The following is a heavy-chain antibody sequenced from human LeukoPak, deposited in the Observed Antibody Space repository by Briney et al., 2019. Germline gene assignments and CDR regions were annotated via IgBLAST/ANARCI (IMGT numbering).Heavy chain of an antibody. CDR2: ISSSSSNT. CDR3: ARPHRRVYVRFGMDV. Sequence: PGRSLRLSCAPSGFTPSDYYINWVRQAPREGLEWVSYISSSSSNTNYAASVKGRFTISRDHAKNSLYLQMNSLRAEDTAVYYGARPHRRVYVRFGMDVWGPGTTVTVSS. D-gene: IGHD3-10*01. CDR1: GFTPSDYY. V-gene: IGHV3-11*06. J-gene: IGHJ6*02.